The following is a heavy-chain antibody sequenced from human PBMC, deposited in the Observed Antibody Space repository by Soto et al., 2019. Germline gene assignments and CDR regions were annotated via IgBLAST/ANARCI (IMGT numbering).Heavy chain of an antibody. CDR1: GGTFSSYA. D-gene: IGHD1-7*01. CDR2: IIPIFGTA. Sequence: SVKVSCKASGGTFSSYAISWVRQAPGQGLEWMGGIIPIFGTANYAQQFQGRVTITADESTSTAYMEQSSLRPEDTAVYYCARTRGQGQLELPYYYGMDVWGQGTTVTVSS. CDR3: ARTRGQGQLELPYYYGMDV. J-gene: IGHJ6*02. V-gene: IGHV1-69*13.